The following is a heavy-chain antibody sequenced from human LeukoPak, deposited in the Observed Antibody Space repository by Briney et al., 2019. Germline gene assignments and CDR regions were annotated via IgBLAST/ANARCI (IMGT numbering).Heavy chain of an antibody. CDR1: EGTFSSYA. CDR2: IIPIFGTA. D-gene: IGHD1-26*01. CDR3: ASPGIVGATTLKFDY. Sequence: SVKVSCKASEGTFSSYAISWVRQAPGQGLEWMGGIIPIFGTANYAQKFQGRVTITTDESTSTAYMELSSLRSEDTAVYYCASPGIVGATTLKFDYWGQGTLVTVSS. J-gene: IGHJ4*02. V-gene: IGHV1-69*05.